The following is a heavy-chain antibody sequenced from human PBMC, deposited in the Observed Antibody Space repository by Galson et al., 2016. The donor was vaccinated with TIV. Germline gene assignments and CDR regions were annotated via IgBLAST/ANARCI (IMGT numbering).Heavy chain of an antibody. CDR1: GFTFRDYY. CDR2: TSGRSDYT. Sequence: SLRLSCAASGFTFRDYYMTWIRQAPGKGLEWISYTSGRSDYTRYADSVKGRLTISRDNAKNSLYLQMNSLRPEDKAVYYCARVLRGDPFDYWGQGTLVTVSS. J-gene: IGHJ4*02. CDR3: ARVLRGDPFDY. V-gene: IGHV3-11*06.